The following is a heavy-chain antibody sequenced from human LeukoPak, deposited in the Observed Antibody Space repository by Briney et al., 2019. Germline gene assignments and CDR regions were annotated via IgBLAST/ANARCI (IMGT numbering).Heavy chain of an antibody. CDR2: ITGRGDAT. Sequence: GGSLRLSCAASDFSFITYAMSWVRQAPGKGLEWVSTITGRGDATYYADSVKGRFTISRDNSKNTLYLQMNSLRADDTAVYYCARDSSMLRGPLVIYYFDFWGQGTLVTVSS. CDR3: ARDSSMLRGPLVIYYFDF. J-gene: IGHJ4*02. D-gene: IGHD3-10*01. V-gene: IGHV3-23*01. CDR1: DFSFITYA.